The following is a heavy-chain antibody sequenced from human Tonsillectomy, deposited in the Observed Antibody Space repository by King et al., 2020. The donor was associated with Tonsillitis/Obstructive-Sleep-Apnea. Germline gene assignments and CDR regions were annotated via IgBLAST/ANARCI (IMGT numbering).Heavy chain of an antibody. V-gene: IGHV5-10-1*01. CDR2: IDPRGSYT. CDR3: ARGGIGYDFAFDI. D-gene: IGHD5-12*01. Sequence: VQLVESGAEVKEPGESLRISCKGSGYSFTIYWINWVRQMPGKGLEGMGRIDPRGSYTNYSPSFQGHVHFSVDKSISTAHLQWSSLRASDNAMYYCARGGIGYDFAFDIWGQGTMVTVSS. CDR1: GYSFTIYW. J-gene: IGHJ3*02.